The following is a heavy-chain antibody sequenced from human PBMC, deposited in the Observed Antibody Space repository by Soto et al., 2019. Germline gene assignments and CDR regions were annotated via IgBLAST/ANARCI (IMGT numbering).Heavy chain of an antibody. Sequence: QVQLVQSGAEVKKPGSSVKVSCKASGGTFSSYAFSWVRQAPGQGLEWMGGIFPIFGTANYAQNFQGRVTITADEAMRTTNQAVSSFRSADEAVYDSALPGGIDTAMVQVYYLVYRGQGTLFTGSS. J-gene: IGHJ4*02. V-gene: IGHV1-69*01. CDR3: ALPGGIDTAMVQVYYLVY. CDR1: GGTFSSYA. CDR2: IFPIFGTA. D-gene: IGHD5-18*01.